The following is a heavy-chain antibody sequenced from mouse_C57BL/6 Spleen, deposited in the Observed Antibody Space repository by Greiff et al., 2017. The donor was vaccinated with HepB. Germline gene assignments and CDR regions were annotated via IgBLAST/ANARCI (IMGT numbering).Heavy chain of an antibody. CDR3: ARSEGRRYFDY. J-gene: IGHJ2*01. Sequence: VQLVESGAELVKPGASVKISCKASGYAFSSYWMNWVKQRPGKGLEWIGQIYPGDGDTNYNGKFKGKATLTADKSSSTAYMQLSSLTSEDSAVYFCARSEGRRYFDYWGQGTTLTVSS. CDR1: GYAFSSYW. D-gene: IGHD1-1*01. V-gene: IGHV1-80*01. CDR2: IYPGDGDT.